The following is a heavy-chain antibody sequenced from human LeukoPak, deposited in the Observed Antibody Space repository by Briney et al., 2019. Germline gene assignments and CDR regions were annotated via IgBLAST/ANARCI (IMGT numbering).Heavy chain of an antibody. V-gene: IGHV1-18*01. J-gene: IGHJ3*02. D-gene: IGHD3-10*01. CDR3: ASGPGSMVRGVWGAFDI. Sequence: ASVKVSCKASGYTFTSYGISWVRQAPGQGLEWMGWISAYNGNTNYAQKLQGRVTITTDTSTSTAYMELRSLRSDDTAVYYCASGPGSMVRGVWGAFDIWGQGTMVTVSS. CDR2: ISAYNGNT. CDR1: GYTFTSYG.